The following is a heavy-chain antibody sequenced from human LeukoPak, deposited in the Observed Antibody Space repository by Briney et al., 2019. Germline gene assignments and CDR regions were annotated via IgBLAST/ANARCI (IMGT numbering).Heavy chain of an antibody. J-gene: IGHJ4*02. Sequence: GGSLRLSCAASGFTFNSYAMHWVRQAPGKGLEWVAVISYDGSNKYYADSVKGRFTISRDNSKNTLYLQMNSLRAEDTAVYYCANLAYCGGDCYWGSDYWGQGTLVTVSS. CDR1: GFTFNSYA. CDR3: ANLAYCGGDCYWGSDY. V-gene: IGHV3-30-3*01. D-gene: IGHD2-21*02. CDR2: ISYDGSNK.